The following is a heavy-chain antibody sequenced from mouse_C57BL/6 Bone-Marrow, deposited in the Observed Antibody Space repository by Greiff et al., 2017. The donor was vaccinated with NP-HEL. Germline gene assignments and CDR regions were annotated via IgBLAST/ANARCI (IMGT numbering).Heavy chain of an antibody. V-gene: IGHV5-4*01. D-gene: IGHD1-1*01. CDR2: ISDGGSYT. CDR1: GFTFSSYG. J-gene: IGHJ2*01. Sequence: EVQLQQSGGDLVKPGGSLKLSCAASGFTFSSYGMSWVRQTPEQRLEWVATISDGGSYTYYPDNVKGRFTISRDNAKNNLYLQMSHLKSEDTAMYYCAREEDYYGSSYYFDYWGQGTTLTVSS. CDR3: AREEDYYGSSYYFDY.